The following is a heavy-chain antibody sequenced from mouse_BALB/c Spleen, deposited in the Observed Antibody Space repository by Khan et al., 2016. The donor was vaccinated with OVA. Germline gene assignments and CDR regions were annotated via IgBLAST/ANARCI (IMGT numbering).Heavy chain of an antibody. Sequence: QVQLKQSGAELARPGASVKMSCKASGYTFTSYTMHWVKQRPGQGLEWIGYINPSSGYNNYNKKLKDKATLNADESSSTAYMQLSSLTSEDSAVYYCAREGSYYRNYGWFAYWGQGTLVTVSA. CDR1: GYTFTSYT. J-gene: IGHJ3*01. V-gene: IGHV1-4*01. CDR3: AREGSYYRNYGWFAY. CDR2: INPSSGYN. D-gene: IGHD2-5*01.